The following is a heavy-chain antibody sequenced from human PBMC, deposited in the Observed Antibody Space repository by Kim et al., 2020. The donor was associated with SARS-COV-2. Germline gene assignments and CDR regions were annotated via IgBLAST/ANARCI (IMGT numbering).Heavy chain of an antibody. V-gene: IGHV3-74*01. CDR1: GFTFSSYW. CDR2: INRDGRST. Sequence: GGSLRLSCAASGFTFSSYWMYWVRQAPGKGLGWVSRINRDGRSTTYADSVKGRFTIPRDNAKNTLYLQMNSLRAEDTAVYYCARETALAGSYYSDYWGPGTLVTVSS. J-gene: IGHJ4*02. CDR3: ARETALAGSYYSDY. D-gene: IGHD3-10*01.